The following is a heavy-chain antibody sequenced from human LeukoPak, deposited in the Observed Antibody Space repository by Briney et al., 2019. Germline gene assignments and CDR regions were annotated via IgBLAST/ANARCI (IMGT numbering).Heavy chain of an antibody. CDR3: ARTYSGYDY. CDR2: ISVYNGNT. CDR1: GYTFASYG. D-gene: IGHD5-12*01. Sequence: ASVKVSCKASGYTFASYGISWVRQAPGQGLEWMGWISVYNGNTNYAQKFQGRVTMTTDTSASTAYMELRSLRSDDTAVYYCARTYSGYDYWGQGTLVTVSS. V-gene: IGHV1-18*04. J-gene: IGHJ4*02.